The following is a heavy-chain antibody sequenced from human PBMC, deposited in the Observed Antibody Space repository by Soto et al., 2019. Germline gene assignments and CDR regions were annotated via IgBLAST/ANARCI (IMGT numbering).Heavy chain of an antibody. CDR1: GFSLGTSGVG. V-gene: IGHV2-5*02. CDR2: IYWDNYK. Sequence: QITLKESGPTLVKPTQTLTLTCTFSGFSLGTSGVGVGWIRQPPGKALEWVAVIYWDNYKHFSPSLERRLTITKDTSKNLVVLTMTDMEPVDTATYYCAHKGSGLYPLDYWGQGTLVTVSS. D-gene: IGHD3-10*01. J-gene: IGHJ4*02. CDR3: AHKGSGLYPLDY.